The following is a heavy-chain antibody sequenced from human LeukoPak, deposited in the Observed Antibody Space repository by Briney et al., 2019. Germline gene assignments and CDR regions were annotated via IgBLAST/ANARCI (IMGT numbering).Heavy chain of an antibody. J-gene: IGHJ4*02. V-gene: IGHV3-48*03. Sequence: GGSLRLSCAASGFTFSSYEMNGVRQAPGKGLGWVSYISSSGSTLYYADSVKGRFTISRDNAKNSLYLQMNSLRAEDTAVYYCARVARNPVDYWGQGTLVTVSS. CDR1: GFTFSSYE. CDR2: ISSSGSTL. CDR3: ARVARNPVDY. D-gene: IGHD1-14*01.